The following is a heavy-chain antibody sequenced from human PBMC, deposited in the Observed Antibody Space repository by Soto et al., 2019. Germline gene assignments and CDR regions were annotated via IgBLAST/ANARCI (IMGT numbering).Heavy chain of an antibody. J-gene: IGHJ4*02. CDR1: GYTFTNYA. Sequence: QVQLVQSGAEVKKPGASVKVSCKASGYTFTNYAIHWVRQAAGQRLECMGWINAVNGNTKYSQKFQGRVTITRDTSASTAYMELSSLRSEDTAVYYCARAAGYYYDGSGYYYAYWGQGTLLTVSS. D-gene: IGHD3-22*01. V-gene: IGHV1-3*01. CDR2: INAVNGNT. CDR3: ARAAGYYYDGSGYYYAY.